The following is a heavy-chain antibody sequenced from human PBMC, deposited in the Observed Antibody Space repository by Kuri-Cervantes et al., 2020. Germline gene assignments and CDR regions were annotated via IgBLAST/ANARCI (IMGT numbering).Heavy chain of an antibody. J-gene: IGHJ4*02. CDR1: GFTFSNAW. CDR3: TTDDPTVVVVAANEVGY. Sequence: GGSLRLSCAASGFTFSNAWMSWVRQAPGKGLEWVGRIKSKTDGGTTDYAAPVKGRFTISRDDSKNTPYLQMNSLKTEDTAVYYCTTDDPTVVVVAANEVGYWGQGTLVTVSS. D-gene: IGHD2-15*01. V-gene: IGHV3-15*01. CDR2: IKSKTDGGTT.